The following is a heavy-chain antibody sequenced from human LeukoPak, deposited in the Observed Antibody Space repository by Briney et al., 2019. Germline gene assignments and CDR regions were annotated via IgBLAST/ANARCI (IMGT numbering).Heavy chain of an antibody. CDR3: ARGRGYSYTPFDY. CDR1: GGSFSGYY. CDR2: INHSGST. Sequence: PSETLSLTCAVYGGSFSGYYWSWIRQPLGKGLEWIGEINHSGSTNYNPSLKSRVTISVDTSKNQFSLKLSSVTAADTAVYYCARGRGYSYTPFDYWGQGTLVTVSS. D-gene: IGHD5-18*01. J-gene: IGHJ4*02. V-gene: IGHV4-34*01.